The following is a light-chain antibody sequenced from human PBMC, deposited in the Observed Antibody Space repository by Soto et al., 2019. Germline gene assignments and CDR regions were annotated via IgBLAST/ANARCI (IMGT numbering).Light chain of an antibody. J-gene: IGKJ3*01. CDR2: GAS. CDR3: QHYGNSPPSVT. CDR1: QSISSNF. V-gene: IGKV3-20*01. Sequence: EIVLTQSPGTLSLSPGEGATLSCRASQSISSNFLAWYQQKPGQAPTLLIYGASIRAAGIPDRFSGSGSGTDFTLTINRLEPEDFAVYYCQHYGNSPPSVTFGPGTKVDIK.